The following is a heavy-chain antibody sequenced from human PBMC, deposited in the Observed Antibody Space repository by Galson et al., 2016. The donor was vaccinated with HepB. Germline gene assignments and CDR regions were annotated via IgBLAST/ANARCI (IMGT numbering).Heavy chain of an antibody. V-gene: IGHV1-69*01. CDR1: GGAFSSYA. Sequence: CKASGGAFSSYALSWVRKEGGKGGEWLGEIIPIFGTTNYAQEFLGRVTITADESSSTAYMELTSLKSDDTAFYYCDYRDYWGQGTLVTVSS. D-gene: IGHD1-14*01. J-gene: IGHJ4*02. CDR2: IIPIFGTT. CDR3: DYRDY.